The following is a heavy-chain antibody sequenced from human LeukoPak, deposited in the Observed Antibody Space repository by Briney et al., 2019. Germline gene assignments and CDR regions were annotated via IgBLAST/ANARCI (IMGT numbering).Heavy chain of an antibody. CDR2: IKSKGNTYAT. V-gene: IGHV3-73*01. CDR1: GFTFSGST. D-gene: IGHD5-12*01. CDR3: TRVGPTTADY. Sequence: GGSLRLSCAASGFTFSGSTMHWVRQASGKGLEWVGRIKSKGNTYATAYAASVKGRFTISRDDSKNTAYLQMNNLKTEDTAMYYCTRVGPTTADYWGQGTLVIVS. J-gene: IGHJ4*02.